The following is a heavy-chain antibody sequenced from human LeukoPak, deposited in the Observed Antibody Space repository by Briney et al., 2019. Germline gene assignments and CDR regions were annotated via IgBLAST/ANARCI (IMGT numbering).Heavy chain of an antibody. CDR1: GGSISGYY. Sequence: NSSETLSLTCTVSGGSISGYYWSWIRQPAGKGLEWIGHIYTSGSTNYNPSLKSRVTMSVDTSKNQLSLNLSSVTAADTAVYYCARDQPAYYYDGSGHYSLDYWGQGTLVTVSS. D-gene: IGHD3-22*01. CDR2: IYTSGST. CDR3: ARDQPAYYYDGSGHYSLDY. J-gene: IGHJ4*02. V-gene: IGHV4-4*07.